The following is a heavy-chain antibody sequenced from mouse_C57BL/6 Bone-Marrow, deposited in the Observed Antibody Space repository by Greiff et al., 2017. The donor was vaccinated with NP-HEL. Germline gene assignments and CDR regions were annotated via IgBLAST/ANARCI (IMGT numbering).Heavy chain of an antibody. V-gene: IGHV3-6*01. J-gene: IGHJ2*01. CDR1: GYSITSGYY. Sequence: EVKVEESGPGLVKPSQSLSLTCSVTGYSITSGYYWNWIRQFPGNKLEWMGYISYDGSNNYNPSLKNRISITRDTSKNQFFLKLNSVTTEDTATYYCARRLRLDYWGQGTTLTVSS. CDR3: ARRLRLDY. D-gene: IGHD2-4*01. CDR2: ISYDGSN.